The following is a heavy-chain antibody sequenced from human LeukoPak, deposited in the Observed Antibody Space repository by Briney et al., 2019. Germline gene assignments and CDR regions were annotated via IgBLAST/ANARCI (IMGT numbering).Heavy chain of an antibody. CDR3: ARDRRLLQGYFDY. Sequence: SVKVSCKASGYTFTSHYMHWVRHAPGQGLEWMGIINPSGGSTSYAQKFQGRVTMTRDTSTSTVYMELSSLRSEDTAVYYCARDRRLLQGYFDYWGQGTLVTVSS. D-gene: IGHD2-15*01. CDR2: INPSGGST. V-gene: IGHV1-46*01. CDR1: GYTFTSHY. J-gene: IGHJ4*02.